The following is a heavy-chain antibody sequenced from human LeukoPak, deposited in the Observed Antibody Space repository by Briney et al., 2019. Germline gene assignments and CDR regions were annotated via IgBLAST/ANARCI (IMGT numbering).Heavy chain of an antibody. V-gene: IGHV1-3*01. J-gene: IGHJ4*02. D-gene: IGHD5-24*01. Sequence: ASVKVSCKASGYTFTSYAMHWVRQAPGQRLEWMGWINAGNGNTKYSQKFQGRVTITRDTSASTAYMELSSLRSEDTAVYYCARERDGYNYFDYWGQGTLVTVSS. CDR2: INAGNGNT. CDR3: ARERDGYNYFDY. CDR1: GYTFTSYA.